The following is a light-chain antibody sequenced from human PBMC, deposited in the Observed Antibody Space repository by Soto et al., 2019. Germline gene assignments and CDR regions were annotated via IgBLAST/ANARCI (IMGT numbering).Light chain of an antibody. CDR1: SSDVGGFDH. J-gene: IGLJ1*01. CDR2: DVS. Sequence: VLAQPSSVSGSPGEWITISCPGASSDVGGFDHVSWYQQHPGKVPRLLIYDVSSRPSGVSDRFSGSKSGNTASLTISGLQAEDEADYYCNSCTTTNTYVFGTGTKVTVL. V-gene: IGLV2-14*03. CDR3: NSCTTTNTYV.